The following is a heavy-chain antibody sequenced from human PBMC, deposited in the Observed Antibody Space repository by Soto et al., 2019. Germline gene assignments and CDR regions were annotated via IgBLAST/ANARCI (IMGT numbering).Heavy chain of an antibody. V-gene: IGHV1-46*01. CDR2: INPSGGST. Sequence: ASVKVSCKASGYTFTSYYMHWVRQAPGQGLEWMGIINPSGGSTSYAQKFQGRVTMTRDTSTSTVYMELSSLRSEDTAVYYCARDRLRYGDLRHYGMDVWGQGTTVTVSS. J-gene: IGHJ6*02. CDR3: ARDRLRYGDLRHYGMDV. D-gene: IGHD4-17*01. CDR1: GYTFTSYY.